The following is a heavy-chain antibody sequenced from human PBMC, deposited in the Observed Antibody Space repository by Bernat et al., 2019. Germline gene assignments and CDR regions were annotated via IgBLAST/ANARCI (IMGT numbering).Heavy chain of an antibody. D-gene: IGHD3-10*01. J-gene: IGHJ4*02. V-gene: IGHV3-11*06. Sequence: QVQLVESGGGLVKPGGSLRLSCAASGFTFSDYYMSWIRQAPGKGLEWVSYISSSSSYTNYADSVKGRFTISRDNSKNTLYLQMNSLRAEDTAVYYCARDPVVRGYIRYYFDYWGQGTLVTVSS. CDR3: ARDPVVRGYIRYYFDY. CDR2: ISSSSSYT. CDR1: GFTFSDYY.